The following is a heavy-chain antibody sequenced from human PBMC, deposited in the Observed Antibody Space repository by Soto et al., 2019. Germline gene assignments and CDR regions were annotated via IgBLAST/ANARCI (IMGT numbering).Heavy chain of an antibody. V-gene: IGHV4-4*02. J-gene: IGHJ6*02. CDR3: ARVSGSYYYGMDV. CDR1: GGSISSSYW. Sequence: QVQLQEWGPGLVKPSGTLSLTCAVSGGSISSSYWWSWVRQPPGKGLEWIGEIYHSGSTNYNTSLKSRVTIAVDKSKNQFSLKVTSVTAADTAVYYCARVSGSYYYGMDVWGQGTTVTVSS. CDR2: IYHSGST.